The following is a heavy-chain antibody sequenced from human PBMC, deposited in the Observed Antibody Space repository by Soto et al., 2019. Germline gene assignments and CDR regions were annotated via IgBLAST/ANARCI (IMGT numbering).Heavy chain of an antibody. D-gene: IGHD6-13*01. Sequence: QVQLVQSGAEVKKPGASVKVSCKASGYSFTNHGIHWVRQAPGQRPEWMGWISAGNGQTKYSQRFQGRVTITRDTSATTAHMDLSSLTSEDTCVCYCARGSSSWENYYFYGLDVWGQGTTVTVSS. CDR3: ARGSSSWENYYFYGLDV. J-gene: IGHJ6*02. CDR1: GYSFTNHG. CDR2: ISAGNGQT. V-gene: IGHV1-3*01.